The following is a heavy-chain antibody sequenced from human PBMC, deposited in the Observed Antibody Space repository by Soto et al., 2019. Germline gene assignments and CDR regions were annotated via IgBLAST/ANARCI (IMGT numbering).Heavy chain of an antibody. D-gene: IGHD2-8*02. CDR3: ARWSNHKVVDP. CDR2: IWYDGSEQ. Sequence: QAQLVESGGGVVQPGMSLRLSCEGSGFTFRRHGMHWVRQSPGEGLEWLAVIWYDGSEQYYADSVKGRFTISRDNSKNMLYLQLNTLTVEDTAVYYCARWSNHKVVDPWGQGTMVTVS. CDR1: GFTFRRHG. J-gene: IGHJ5*02. V-gene: IGHV3-33*03.